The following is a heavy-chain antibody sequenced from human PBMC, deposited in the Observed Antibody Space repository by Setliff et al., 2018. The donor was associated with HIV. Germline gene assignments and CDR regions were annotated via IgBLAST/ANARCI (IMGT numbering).Heavy chain of an antibody. CDR1: GGSISSYY. D-gene: IGHD3-10*01. V-gene: IGHV4-4*07. CDR3: ARGRMGYYGSGSYLP. Sequence: PSETLSLTCSVSGGSISSYYWSWIRQPAGKGLEWIGRIYTSGSTNYNPSLKSRVTMSIDMSKNQFSLRLSSLTAADTAVYYCARGRMGYYGSGSYLPWGQGMLVTVSS. J-gene: IGHJ5*02. CDR2: IYTSGST.